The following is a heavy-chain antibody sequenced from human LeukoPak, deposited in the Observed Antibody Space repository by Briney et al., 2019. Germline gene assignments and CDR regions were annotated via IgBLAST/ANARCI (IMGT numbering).Heavy chain of an antibody. CDR2: INPIFGTA. D-gene: IGHD5-18*01. CDR1: AGTFSSYA. V-gene: IGHV1-69*13. CDR3: ARGGSYGFSYFDY. Sequence: SVKVSCKAAAGTFSSYAISWVRQAPGQGLEWMGGINPIFGTANYAQEFQRRVTITADESTSTAYMELSSLRSEDTAVYYCARGGSYGFSYFDYWGQGTLVTVSS. J-gene: IGHJ4*02.